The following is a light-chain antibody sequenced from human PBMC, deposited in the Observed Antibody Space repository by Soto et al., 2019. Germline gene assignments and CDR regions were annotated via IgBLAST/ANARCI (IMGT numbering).Light chain of an antibody. CDR3: CSYVGATTYV. V-gene: IGLV2-14*01. Sequence: QSALTQPASVSGSPGQSITISCTGTRSDVGGYNSVCWHQQHPGKAPKLIIYEVSNRPSGISDRFSASKSGNTASLTISGLQADDEADYYCCSYVGATTYVFGSGTKVTVL. CDR1: RSDVGGYNS. CDR2: EVS. J-gene: IGLJ1*01.